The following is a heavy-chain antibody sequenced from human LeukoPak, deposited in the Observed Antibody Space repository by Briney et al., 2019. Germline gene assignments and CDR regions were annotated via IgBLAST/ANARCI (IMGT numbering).Heavy chain of an antibody. CDR1: GDSISSYY. CDR3: ARTRAQYSSSWYYYYFDY. Sequence: SETPSLTCTVSGDSISSYYWSWIWQPAGKGLEWIGRIYTSGSTNYNPSLKSRVTMSVDTSKNQFSLKLNSVTAADTAVYYCARTRAQYSSSWYYYYFDYWGQGTLVTVSS. V-gene: IGHV4-4*07. D-gene: IGHD6-13*01. CDR2: IYTSGST. J-gene: IGHJ4*02.